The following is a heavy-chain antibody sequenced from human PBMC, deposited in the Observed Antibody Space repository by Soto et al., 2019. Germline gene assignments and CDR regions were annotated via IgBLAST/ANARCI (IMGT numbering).Heavy chain of an antibody. CDR3: VTGRFLEWPIYYYYGMDV. CDR1: GFTFSSYA. J-gene: IGHJ6*02. Sequence: GGSLRLSCAASGFTFSSYAMSWVCQAPGKGLEWVSAISGSGGSTYYADSVKGRFTISRDNSKNTLYLQMNSLRAEDTAVYYCVTGRFLEWPIYYYYGMDVWGQGTTVTVSS. D-gene: IGHD3-3*01. CDR2: ISGSGGST. V-gene: IGHV3-23*01.